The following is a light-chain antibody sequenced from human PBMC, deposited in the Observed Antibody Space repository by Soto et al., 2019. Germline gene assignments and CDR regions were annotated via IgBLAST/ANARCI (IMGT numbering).Light chain of an antibody. Sequence: QSVLTESCTVSAAAGQQVTISYTRSSSNIGNNYVSWYQQLPGTAPKLLIYENNKRPSGIPDRFSGSKSGTSATLGITGLQTGDEADYYCGTWDSSLSAYVCGTGTKVTVL. CDR1: SSNIGNNY. J-gene: IGLJ1*01. V-gene: IGLV1-51*02. CDR2: ENN. CDR3: GTWDSSLSAYV.